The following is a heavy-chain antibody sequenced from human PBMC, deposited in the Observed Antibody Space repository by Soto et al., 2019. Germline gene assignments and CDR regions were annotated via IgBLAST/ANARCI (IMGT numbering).Heavy chain of an antibody. CDR3: ATIEDVAVADTSLDYAFDT. Sequence: SETLSLTCAVYGGSFSGYYWSWIRQPPGKGLEWIGEINHSGSTNYNPSLKSRVTISVDTSKNQFSLKLSSVTAADTAVYYCATIEDVAVADTSLDYAFDTWGQGTMVTVSS. CDR2: INHSGST. CDR1: GGSFSGYY. J-gene: IGHJ3*02. V-gene: IGHV4-34*01. D-gene: IGHD6-19*01.